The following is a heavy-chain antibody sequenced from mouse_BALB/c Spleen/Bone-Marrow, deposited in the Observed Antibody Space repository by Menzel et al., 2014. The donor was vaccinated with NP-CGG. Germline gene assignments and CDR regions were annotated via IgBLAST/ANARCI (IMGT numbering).Heavy chain of an antibody. J-gene: IGHJ4*01. D-gene: IGHD2-14*01. CDR3: ARENYRYFYAMDY. CDR2: INSNGGST. Sequence: DVMLVESGGGLVQPGGSLKLSCAASGFTFSNYGMSWVRQTPDKRLELVATINSNGGSTYYPDSVKGRFTISRDNAKNTLYLQMSSLKSEHTAMYYCARENYRYFYAMDYWGQGTSVTVSS. CDR1: GFTFSNYG. V-gene: IGHV5-6-3*01.